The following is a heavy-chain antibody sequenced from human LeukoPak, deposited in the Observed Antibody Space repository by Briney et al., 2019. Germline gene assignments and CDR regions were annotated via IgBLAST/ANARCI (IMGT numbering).Heavy chain of an antibody. V-gene: IGHV1-69*13. Sequence: SVKVSCKASGGTFSSYAISWVRQAPGQGLEWMGGIIPIFGTANYAQKFQGRVTITADESTSTAYMELSSLRSEDTAVYYCARASCIAARPGLWQVPYDYWGQGTLVTVSS. J-gene: IGHJ4*02. CDR1: GGTFSSYA. CDR3: ARASCIAARPGLWQVPYDY. CDR2: IIPIFGTA. D-gene: IGHD6-6*01.